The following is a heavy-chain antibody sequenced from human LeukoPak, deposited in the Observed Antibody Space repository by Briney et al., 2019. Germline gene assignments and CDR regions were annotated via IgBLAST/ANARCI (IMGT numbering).Heavy chain of an antibody. CDR2: LYSGGTT. V-gene: IGHV3-53*01. CDR3: AKGMSSSWYYFDY. CDR1: GFSVSSNY. D-gene: IGHD6-13*01. Sequence: GGSLRLSCAVSGFSVSSNYMTWVRQAPGKGLEWVSVLYSGGTTYYADSVKGRFTISRDNSKNTLYLQMNSLRAEDTAVYYCAKGMSSSWYYFDYWGQGTLVTVSS. J-gene: IGHJ4*02.